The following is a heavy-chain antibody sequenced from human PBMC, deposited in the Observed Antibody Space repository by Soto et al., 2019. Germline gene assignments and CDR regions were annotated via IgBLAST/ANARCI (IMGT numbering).Heavy chain of an antibody. D-gene: IGHD3-3*01. J-gene: IGHJ6*02. CDR3: ARLAIFGDDYYYGMDV. CDR2: MNPNSGNT. V-gene: IGHV1-8*01. Sequence: ASVKVSCKASGYTFTSYDFNWVRQATVQGLEWMGWMNPNSGNTGYAQKFQGRVTMTRNTSISTAYMELSSLRSEDTAVYYCARLAIFGDDYYYGMDVWGQGTTVTVSS. CDR1: GYTFTSYD.